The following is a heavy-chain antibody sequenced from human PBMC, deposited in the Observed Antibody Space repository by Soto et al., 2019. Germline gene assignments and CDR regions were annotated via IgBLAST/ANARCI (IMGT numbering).Heavy chain of an antibody. D-gene: IGHD5-12*01. Sequence: EVQLVESGGGLIKPGGSLRLSCAASGFTLSNAWMSWVRQAPGKGLEWVGRIKSETDGGTTDYAAPVKGRFTISRDDSKNTLYLQMNSLKTEDTAVYYCTRSGYSGFWGQGTLVTVSS. CDR2: IKSETDGGTT. V-gene: IGHV3-15*01. CDR3: TRSGYSGF. J-gene: IGHJ4*02. CDR1: GFTLSNAW.